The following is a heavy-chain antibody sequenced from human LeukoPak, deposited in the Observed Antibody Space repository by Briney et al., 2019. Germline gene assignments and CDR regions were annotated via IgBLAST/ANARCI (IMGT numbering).Heavy chain of an antibody. CDR1: GGSISTSNYY. J-gene: IGHJ2*01. V-gene: IGHV4-39*07. D-gene: IGHD3-22*01. CDR3: ARDRYYYDSSGYQYWYFDL. Sequence: SETLSLTCTVSGGSISTSNYYWGWIRQPPGKGLEWIGNIFYSGSTNYNPSLKSRVTMSVDTSKNQFSLKLSSVTAADTAVYYCARDRYYYDSSGYQYWYFDLWVRGTLVTVSS. CDR2: IFYSGST.